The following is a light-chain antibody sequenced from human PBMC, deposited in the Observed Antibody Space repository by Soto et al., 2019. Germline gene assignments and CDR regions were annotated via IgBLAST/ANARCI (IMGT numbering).Light chain of an antibody. Sequence: QAVVTQPPSVSGAPGQRVTISCTGSSSNIGAGYDVHWYQHLPGTAPKLLIYGNNNRPSGVPDRFSGSKSGTSGSLAITGLQAEDEADYYCQSYDSSLSDVVFGGGTKVTVL. V-gene: IGLV1-40*01. CDR1: SSNIGAGYD. CDR3: QSYDSSLSDVV. CDR2: GNN. J-gene: IGLJ2*01.